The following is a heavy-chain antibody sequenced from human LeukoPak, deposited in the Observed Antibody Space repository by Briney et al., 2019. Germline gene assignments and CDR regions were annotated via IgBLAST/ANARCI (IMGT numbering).Heavy chain of an antibody. D-gene: IGHD3-10*01. CDR2: IIPIFGTA. J-gene: IGHJ3*02. CDR3: ANNYYGSGSLGAFDI. Sequence: ASVKVSCKASGGTFSSYAISWVRQAPGQGLEWMGGIIPIFGTANYAQKFQGRVTITADGSTSTAYMELSSLRSEDTAVYYCANNYYGSGSLGAFDIWGQGTMVTVSS. CDR1: GGTFSSYA. V-gene: IGHV1-69*13.